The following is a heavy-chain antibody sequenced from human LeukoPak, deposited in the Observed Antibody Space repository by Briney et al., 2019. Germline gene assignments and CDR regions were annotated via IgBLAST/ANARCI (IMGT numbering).Heavy chain of an antibody. D-gene: IGHD6-19*01. V-gene: IGHV1-69*05. CDR3: ARGRRDPGAGAGVDYYYFYMDV. CDR1: GGTFSNHA. Sequence: EASVTVSCKTSGGTFSNHAISWVRQAPGQGLEWMGGFIPVFGRAIYAQKFQGRVTITTDESASTAYMELSALTSDDTAVYYCARGRRDPGAGAGVDYYYFYMDVWGKGTTVTVSS. J-gene: IGHJ6*03. CDR2: FIPVFGRA.